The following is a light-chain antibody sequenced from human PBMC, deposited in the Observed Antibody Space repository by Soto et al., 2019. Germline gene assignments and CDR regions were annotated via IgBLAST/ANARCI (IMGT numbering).Light chain of an antibody. CDR2: NAS. CDR3: QQVKSYPRT. Sequence: DIQMTQSPSTLSGSVGDRVTITCRASQTISSWLSCYHHKPVKAPNLLIYNASTLKSGVPSRFSGSGSGTEFTLTISSLQPEDFATYYCQQVKSYPRTFGGGTKV. V-gene: IGKV1-5*03. J-gene: IGKJ4*01. CDR1: QTISSW.